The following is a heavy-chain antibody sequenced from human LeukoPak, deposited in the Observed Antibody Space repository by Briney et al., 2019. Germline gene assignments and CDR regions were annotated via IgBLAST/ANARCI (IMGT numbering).Heavy chain of an antibody. J-gene: IGHJ6*03. D-gene: IGHD3-10*01. CDR1: GGSISSYY. CDR3: ARGIRGYYGSGTYYYYMDV. Sequence: SETLSLTCTVSGGSISSYYWSWIRQPPGKGLEWIGYIYYSGSTNYNPSLKSRVTISVDTSKNQFSLKLSSVTAADTAVYYCARGIRGYYGSGTYYYYMDVWGKGTTVTISS. CDR2: IYYSGST. V-gene: IGHV4-59*01.